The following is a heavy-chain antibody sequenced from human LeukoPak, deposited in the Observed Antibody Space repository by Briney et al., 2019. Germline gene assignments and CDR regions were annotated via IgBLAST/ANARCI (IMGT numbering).Heavy chain of an antibody. Sequence: PSETLSLTCTVSGGSISSYYWSWIRQPPGKGLEWIGYIYYSGSTNYNPSLKSRVTISVDTSKNQFSLKLSSVTAADTAVYYCARGGDSRGYYSPVFYYLGQGNLVTVSS. D-gene: IGHD3-22*01. CDR2: IYYSGST. CDR1: GGSISSYY. CDR3: ARGGDSRGYYSPVFYY. V-gene: IGHV4-59*01. J-gene: IGHJ4*02.